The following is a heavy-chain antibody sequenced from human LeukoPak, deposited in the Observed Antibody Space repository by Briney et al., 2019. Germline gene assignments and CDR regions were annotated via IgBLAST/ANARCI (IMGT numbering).Heavy chain of an antibody. D-gene: IGHD2-2*02. V-gene: IGHV3-23*01. CDR3: AKGSSTTCYTNHFDY. CDR1: GFTFSSYA. J-gene: IGHJ4*02. CDR2: ISGSGGST. Sequence: EGSLRLSCAASGFTFSSYAMNWVRRTPGKGLEWVSAISGSGGSTYYADSVKGRFTISRDNSKNTLYLQMNSLRAEDTAVYYCAKGSSTTCYTNHFDYWGQGTLVTVSS.